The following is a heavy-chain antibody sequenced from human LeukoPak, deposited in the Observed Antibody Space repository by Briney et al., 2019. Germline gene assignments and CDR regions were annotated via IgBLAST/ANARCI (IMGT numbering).Heavy chain of an antibody. CDR3: ARVSTYDSSGNDDY. J-gene: IGHJ4*02. CDR2: IYSGGST. V-gene: IGHV3-53*01. D-gene: IGHD3-22*01. CDR1: GFTVSSNY. Sequence: GGSLRLSCAASGFTVSSNYMSWVRQAPGKGLEWVSVIYSGGSTYYADSVKGPFTISRDNSKNTLYLQMNSLRAEDTAVYYCARVSTYDSSGNDDYWGLGTLVTVSS.